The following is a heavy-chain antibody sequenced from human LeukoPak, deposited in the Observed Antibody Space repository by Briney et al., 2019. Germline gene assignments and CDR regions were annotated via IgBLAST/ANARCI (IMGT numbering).Heavy chain of an antibody. V-gene: IGHV3-23*01. CDR2: IRGSGGST. Sequence: GGSLRLSCAASGFTFSSYAMSWVRQAPGKGLEWVSAIRGSGGSTYYADSVKGRFTISRDNSKNTLYLQMNSLRAEDTAVYYFPKGGKWDGTPFDDWGQGTLVTVSS. D-gene: IGHD1-26*01. J-gene: IGHJ4*02. CDR1: GFTFSSYA. CDR3: PKGGKWDGTPFDD.